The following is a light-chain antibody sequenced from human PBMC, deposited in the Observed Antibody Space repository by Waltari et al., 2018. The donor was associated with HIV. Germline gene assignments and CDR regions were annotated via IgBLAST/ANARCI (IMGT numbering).Light chain of an antibody. Sequence: QSVLTQPPSASGTPGQRVTISCSGGSSNVGSNNVHWYQQLPGEAPKLLIYFNNRRPAGVPDRFSGSKSGTSASLAISVLQSEDEADYYCAARYDSLHGVVFGGGTKVTVL. CDR1: SSNVGSNN. CDR3: AARYDSLHGVV. CDR2: FNN. V-gene: IGLV1-44*01. J-gene: IGLJ3*02.